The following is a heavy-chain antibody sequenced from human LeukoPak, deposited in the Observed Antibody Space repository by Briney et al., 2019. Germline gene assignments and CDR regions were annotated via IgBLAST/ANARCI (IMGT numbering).Heavy chain of an antibody. CDR3: STGRD. Sequence: GGSLRLSCAASGFTVSSNYMSWVRQAPGKGLEWVGCVRSKTAGGTTDYAAPVKGRFTISRDDSKNTVYLQMNSLKTEDTAVYFCSTGRDWGQGTLVTVSS. J-gene: IGHJ4*02. V-gene: IGHV3-15*01. CDR2: VRSKTAGGTT. CDR1: GFTVSSNY.